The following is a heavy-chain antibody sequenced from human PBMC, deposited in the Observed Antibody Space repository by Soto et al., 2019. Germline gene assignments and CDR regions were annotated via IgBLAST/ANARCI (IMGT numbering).Heavy chain of an antibody. V-gene: IGHV5-10-1*01. CDR2: IDLTDSYT. CDR3: ARHMSPDWRYGMDV. D-gene: IGHD3-9*01. CDR1: GYIFRNNW. Sequence: GESLKISCKGSGYIFRNNWITWVRQMPGKGLEWVGRIDLTDSYTSYSPSFQGHVSFSADKSINTTYLHFSSLRASDTAVYYCARHMSPDWRYGMDVWGQGTTVTVSS. J-gene: IGHJ6*02.